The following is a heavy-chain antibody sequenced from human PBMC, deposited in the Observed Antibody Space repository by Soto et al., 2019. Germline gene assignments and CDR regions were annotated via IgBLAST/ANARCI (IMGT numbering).Heavy chain of an antibody. CDR3: PTSSIAGMVV. D-gene: IGHD3-22*01. CDR2: IYYSGNT. J-gene: IGHJ6*01. V-gene: IGHV4-30-4*01. CDR1: GGTISSGHYY. Sequence: SETLSLTCSVSGGTISSGHYYRSWLRQPPGKGLEWIGNIYYSGNTSYNPSLTSRLIISIGPSNDQFALKVVSVTAADTAVYSCPTSSIAGMVVWGPGTTVAVST.